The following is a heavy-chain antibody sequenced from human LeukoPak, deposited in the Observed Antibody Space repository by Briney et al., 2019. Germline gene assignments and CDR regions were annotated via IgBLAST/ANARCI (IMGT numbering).Heavy chain of an antibody. D-gene: IGHD7-27*01. J-gene: IGHJ4*02. CDR1: GGSFSGYY. V-gene: IGHV4-34*01. CDR2: INHSGST. Sequence: PSETLSLTCAVYGGSFSGYYWSWIRQPPGKGLEWIGEINHSGSTNYNPSLKSRVTISVDTSKNQFSLKLSSVTAADTAVYHCASNTGTVFDYWGQGALVTVSS. CDR3: ASNTGTVFDY.